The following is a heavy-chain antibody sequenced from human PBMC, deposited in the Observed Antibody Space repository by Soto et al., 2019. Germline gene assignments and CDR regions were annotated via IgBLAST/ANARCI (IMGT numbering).Heavy chain of an antibody. CDR2: INPNSGGT. CDR1: GYTFAGYY. V-gene: IGHV1-2*02. D-gene: IGHD2-8*01. CDR3: AVSPKYGYFDY. Sequence: ASVKVSCKASGYTFAGYYVHWVRQAPGQGLEWMGWINPNSGGTNYAQKFQGRVTMTRDTSISTAYMELSRLRSDDTAVYYCAVSPKYGYFDYWGQGTLVTVSS. J-gene: IGHJ4*02.